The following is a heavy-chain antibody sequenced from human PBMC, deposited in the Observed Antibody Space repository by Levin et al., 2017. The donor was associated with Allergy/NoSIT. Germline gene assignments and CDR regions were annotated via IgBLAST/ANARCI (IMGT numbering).Heavy chain of an antibody. J-gene: IGHJ2*01. CDR1: GFTFSSDD. Sequence: GESLKISCAASGFTFSSDDMSWVRQAPGKGLEWVSSIGDNGGTTYADSVKGRFTFSRDNSKNTLYLQINSLRAADTAVYYCAKSIPSWYFDRWGRGTLVTVSS. V-gene: IGHV3-23*01. CDR2: IGDNGGTT. CDR3: AKSIPSWYFDR.